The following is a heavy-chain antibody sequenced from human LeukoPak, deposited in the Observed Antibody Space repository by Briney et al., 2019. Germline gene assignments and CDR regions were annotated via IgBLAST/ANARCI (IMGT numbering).Heavy chain of an antibody. CDR2: INPRDGYT. V-gene: IGHV1-2*02. Sequence: ASVKVSCKASGYTFTSYYIHWVRQAPGQGLEWMGIINPRDGYTNYGQKFQGRVTMTRDTSISTAYMELRRLRSDDTAVYYCARDPSGDSSGYPFDHWGQGTLVTVSS. CDR3: ARDPSGDSSGYPFDH. CDR1: GYTFTSYY. D-gene: IGHD3-22*01. J-gene: IGHJ4*02.